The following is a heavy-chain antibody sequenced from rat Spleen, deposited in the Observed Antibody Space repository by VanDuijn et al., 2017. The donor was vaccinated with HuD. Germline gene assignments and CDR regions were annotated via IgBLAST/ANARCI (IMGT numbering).Heavy chain of an antibody. J-gene: IGHJ4*01. D-gene: IGHD1-12*03. CDR2: IWTGGAT. CDR3: ARDRGITMMVPLMDA. Sequence: QGQLKESGPGLVQPSQTLSLSCTVSGFQLTHYHVIWFRQPPGKGLEWMGVIWTGGATAYNSLPKYRQSISRDISKSQVILKMNSLQTEDTATYYCARDRGITMMVPLMDAWGQGASVTVSS. V-gene: IGHV2-43*01. CDR1: GFQLTHYH.